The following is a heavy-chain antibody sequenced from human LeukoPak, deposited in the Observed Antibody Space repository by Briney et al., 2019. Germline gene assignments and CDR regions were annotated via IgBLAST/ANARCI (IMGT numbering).Heavy chain of an antibody. J-gene: IGHJ4*02. CDR1: GFTVSSNY. D-gene: IGHD6-13*01. CDR3: ASVIQAYSSSWYFDY. Sequence: PGGSLRLSCAASGFTVSSNYMSWVRQAPGKWLEWVSVIYSGGSTYYADYVKGRFTISRDNSKNTLYLQMNSLRAEDTAVYYCASVIQAYSSSWYFDYWGQGTLVTVSS. CDR2: IYSGGST. V-gene: IGHV3-53*01.